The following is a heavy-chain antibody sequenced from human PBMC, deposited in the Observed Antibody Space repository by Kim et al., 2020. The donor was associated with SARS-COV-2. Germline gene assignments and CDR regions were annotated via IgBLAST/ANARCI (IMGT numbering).Heavy chain of an antibody. J-gene: IGHJ6*02. CDR3: ALGLTRPIPRYYYGSGTPGASVYYYGRDV. V-gene: IGHV5-10-1*01. Sequence: GESLKISCKGSGYSFTSYWISWVRQMPGKGLEWMGRIDPSDSYTNYSPSFQGHVTISADKSISTAYLQWSSLKASDTAMYYCALGLTRPIPRYYYGSGTPGASVYYYGRDVWGQGTTVTVSS. D-gene: IGHD3-10*01. CDR2: IDPSDSYT. CDR1: GYSFTSYW.